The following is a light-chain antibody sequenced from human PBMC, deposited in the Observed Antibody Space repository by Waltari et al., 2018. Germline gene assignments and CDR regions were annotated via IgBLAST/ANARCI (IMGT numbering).Light chain of an antibody. V-gene: IGKV1-5*03. CDR2: KAS. Sequence: DIQMTKSPSTLSASVGDRVTISCRASRSIITWLAWYQQKPGKAPKLLVHKASSLESGSPSRFSGSGSGTELTLTISSQQADDFATYYCQQYNKYPLTCGGGTKVEI. J-gene: IGKJ4*01. CDR3: QQYNKYPLT. CDR1: RSIITW.